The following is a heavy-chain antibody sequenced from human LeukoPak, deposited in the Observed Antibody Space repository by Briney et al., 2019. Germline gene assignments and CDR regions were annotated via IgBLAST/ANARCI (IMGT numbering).Heavy chain of an antibody. CDR3: AGGFVSDRPDRPVP. J-gene: IGHJ5*02. CDR1: GGSVSGYY. D-gene: IGHD1-14*01. Sequence: SETLSLTCAVYGGSVSGYYWIWIRQPPGKGLEWIGEINHSGSTNYNPSLNSRVTISVDTSKNQFSLKLSSVTAADTAVYYCAGGFVSDRPDRPVPWGQGTLVTVSS. V-gene: IGHV4-34*01. CDR2: INHSGST.